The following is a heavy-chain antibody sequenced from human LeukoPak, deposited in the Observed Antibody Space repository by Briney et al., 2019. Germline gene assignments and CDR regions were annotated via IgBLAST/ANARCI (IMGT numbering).Heavy chain of an antibody. CDR1: GFTFSSYS. V-gene: IGHV3-21*01. Sequence: GGSLRLSCAASGFTFSSYSMNWVRQAPGKGLEWVSSISSSSSYIYYADSVKGRFTISGDNAKNSLYLQMNSLRAEDTAVYYCARVLMVYAVYYFDYWGQGTLVTVSS. CDR2: ISSSSSYI. J-gene: IGHJ4*02. CDR3: ARVLMVYAVYYFDY. D-gene: IGHD2-8*01.